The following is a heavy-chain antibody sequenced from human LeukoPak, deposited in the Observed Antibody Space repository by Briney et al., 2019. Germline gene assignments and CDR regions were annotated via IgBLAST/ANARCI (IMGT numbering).Heavy chain of an antibody. V-gene: IGHV3-74*01. D-gene: IGHD3-3*01. Sequence: GGPLRLSCAASGFTFSSYWMHWVRQAPGKGLVWVSRINSDGSSTSYADSVKGRFTISRDNAKNTLYLQMNSLRAEDTAVYYCARDLGYDFWSGYYTSYDYWGQGTLVTVSS. CDR3: ARDLGYDFWSGYYTSYDY. CDR1: GFTFSSYW. CDR2: INSDGSST. J-gene: IGHJ4*02.